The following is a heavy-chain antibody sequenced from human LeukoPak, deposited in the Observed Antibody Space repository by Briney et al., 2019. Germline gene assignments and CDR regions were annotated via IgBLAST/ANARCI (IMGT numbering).Heavy chain of an antibody. CDR2: ISAYNGNT. CDR3: ARDKASPITMVRGVRDDAFDI. D-gene: IGHD3-10*01. V-gene: IGHV1-18*01. CDR1: GYTFTSYG. J-gene: IGHJ3*02. Sequence: GASVKVSCKASGYTFTSYGISWVRQASGQGLEWMGWISAYNGNTNYAQKLQGRVTMTTDTSTSTAYMELRSLRSDDTAVYYCARDKASPITMVRGVRDDAFDIWGQGTMVTVSS.